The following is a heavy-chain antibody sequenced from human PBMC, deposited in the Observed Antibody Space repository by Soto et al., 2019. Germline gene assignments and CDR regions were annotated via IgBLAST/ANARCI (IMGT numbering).Heavy chain of an antibody. J-gene: IGHJ4*02. V-gene: IGHV3-23*01. D-gene: IGHD6-19*01. Sequence: GSLRLACAASVFTFGTYAMNWVRQAPGKGLEWVSSTPGSGGSAYYADSVRGRFTISRDNSKNTVYLQLDSLRPEDSAIYYCAKGGSSGWFYFDFWGQGTQVTVSS. CDR2: TPGSGGSA. CDR3: AKGGSSGWFYFDF. CDR1: VFTFGTYA.